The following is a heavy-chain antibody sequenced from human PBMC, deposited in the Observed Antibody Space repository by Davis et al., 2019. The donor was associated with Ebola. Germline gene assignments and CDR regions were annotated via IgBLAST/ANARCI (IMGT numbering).Heavy chain of an antibody. D-gene: IGHD6-19*01. CDR3: AREAGPVWFDY. CDR1: GFTFSSYS. Sequence: GEFLKISCAASGFTFSSYSMNWVRQAPGKGLEWVSSISSSSSYIYYADSVKGRFTISRDNAKNSLYLQMNSLRAEDTAVYYCAREAGPVWFDYWGQGTLVTVSS. J-gene: IGHJ4*02. V-gene: IGHV3-21*01. CDR2: ISSSSSYI.